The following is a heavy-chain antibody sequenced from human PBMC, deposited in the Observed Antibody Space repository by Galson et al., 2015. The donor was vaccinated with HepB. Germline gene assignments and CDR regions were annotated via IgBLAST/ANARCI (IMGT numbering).Heavy chain of an antibody. J-gene: IGHJ2*01. D-gene: IGHD5-18*01. CDR2: ISWNSGSI. CDR3: AKDTGGYSYGLRGWYFDL. Sequence: SLRLSCAASGFTFDDYAMHWVRQAPGKGLEWVSGISWNSGSIGYADSVKGRFTISRDNAKNSLYLQMNSLRAEDTALYCCAKDTGGYSYGLRGWYFDLWGRGTLVTVSS. V-gene: IGHV3-9*01. CDR1: GFTFDDYA.